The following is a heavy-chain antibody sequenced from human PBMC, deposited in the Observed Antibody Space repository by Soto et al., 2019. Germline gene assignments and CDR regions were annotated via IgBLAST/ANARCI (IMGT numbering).Heavy chain of an antibody. J-gene: IGHJ4*02. D-gene: IGHD3-10*01. CDR3: TMGLLWFGAY. CDR1: GFTFSGSA. CDR2: IRSKANSYAT. V-gene: IGHV3-73*02. Sequence: EVQLVESGGGLVQPGGSLKLSCAASGFTFSGSAMHWVRQASGKGLEWVGRIRSKANSYATAHAASVKGRFTISRDDSKNTAYLQMNSLKTEDTAVYYCTMGLLWFGAYWGQGTLVTVSS.